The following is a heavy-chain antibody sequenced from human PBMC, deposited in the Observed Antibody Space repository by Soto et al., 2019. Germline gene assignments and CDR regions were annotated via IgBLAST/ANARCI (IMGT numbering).Heavy chain of an antibody. CDR2: INHSGST. D-gene: IGHD2-15*01. J-gene: IGHJ3*02. CDR1: GGSFSGYY. CDR3: ARLIVVVVADAFDI. V-gene: IGHV4-34*01. Sequence: QVQLQQWGAGLLKPSETLSLTCAVYGGSFSGYYWSWIRQPPGKGLEWIGEINHSGSTNYNPSLKSRVTRSVDTSKNQCSLKLSSVTAADTAVYYCARLIVVVVADAFDIWGQGTMVTVSS.